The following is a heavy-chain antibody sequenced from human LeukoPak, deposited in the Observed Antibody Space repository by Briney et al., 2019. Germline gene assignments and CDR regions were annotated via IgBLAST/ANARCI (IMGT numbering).Heavy chain of an antibody. CDR3: ARDRAYYDILTGSWFDP. J-gene: IGHJ5*02. D-gene: IGHD3-9*01. Sequence: GGSLRLSCAASGFTFSSYSMNWVRQAPGKGLEWVSSISSSSSYIYYADSVKGRFTISRDNAKNSLYLQMNSLRAEDTAVYYCARDRAYYDILTGSWFDPWGQGTLVTVSS. CDR2: ISSSSSYI. V-gene: IGHV3-21*01. CDR1: GFTFSSYS.